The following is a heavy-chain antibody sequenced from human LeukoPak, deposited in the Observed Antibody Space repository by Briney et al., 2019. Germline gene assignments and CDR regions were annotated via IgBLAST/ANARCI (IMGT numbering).Heavy chain of an antibody. CDR1: GGSISSYY. D-gene: IGHD3-10*01. J-gene: IGHJ3*02. CDR3: ARSDGYGLVGI. Sequence: PSETLSLTCTVSGGSISSYYWSWIRQPPGKGLEWLGYIYYSGSTNYNPSLKSRVTISVDTSKNHFSLTLSSVTAADTAVYYCARSDGYGLVGIWGQGTMVTVSS. CDR2: IYYSGST. V-gene: IGHV4-59*12.